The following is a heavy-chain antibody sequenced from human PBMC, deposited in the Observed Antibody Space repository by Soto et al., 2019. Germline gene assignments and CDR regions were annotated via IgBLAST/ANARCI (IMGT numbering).Heavy chain of an antibody. Sequence: QLQLQESGSGLVKPSQTLSLTCAVSGGSISSGGYSWSWIRQPPGKGLEWIGYIFPSGSTYYNPSLQSRVTISVDTSKNQFSLKVNSVTAADTDVYFCAREGGRGSPDWYFDLWGRGTLVTVSS. D-gene: IGHD1-26*01. J-gene: IGHJ2*01. V-gene: IGHV4-30-2*01. CDR3: AREGGRGSPDWYFDL. CDR2: IFPSGST. CDR1: GGSISSGGYS.